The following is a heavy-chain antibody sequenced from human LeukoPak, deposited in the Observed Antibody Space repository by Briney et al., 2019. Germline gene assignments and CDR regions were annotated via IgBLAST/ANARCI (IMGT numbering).Heavy chain of an antibody. V-gene: IGHV4-39*07. Sequence: TSETLSLTCTVSGGSISSSSYYWGWIRQPPGKGLEWIGSIYYSGSTYYNPSLKSRVTIAVDTSKNQFSLKLSSVTAADTAVYYCAWGYCSSTSCYSNFDYWGQGTLVTVSS. CDR2: IYYSGST. J-gene: IGHJ4*02. CDR3: AWGYCSSTSCYSNFDY. D-gene: IGHD2-2*01. CDR1: GGSISSSSYY.